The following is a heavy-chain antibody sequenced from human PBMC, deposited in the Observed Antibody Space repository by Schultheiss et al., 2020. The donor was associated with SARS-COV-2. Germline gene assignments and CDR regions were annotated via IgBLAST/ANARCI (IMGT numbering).Heavy chain of an antibody. J-gene: IGHJ4*02. Sequence: GGSLRLSCAASGFTFSDYYMSWIRQAPGKGLEWVSYISSSSSYIYYADSVKGRFTISRDNAKNSLYLQMNSLRAEDTAVYYCARDWGDQYYFDYWGQGTLVTVSS. CDR3: ARDWGDQYYFDY. CDR2: ISSSSSYI. V-gene: IGHV3-11*06. D-gene: IGHD7-27*01. CDR1: GFTFSDYY.